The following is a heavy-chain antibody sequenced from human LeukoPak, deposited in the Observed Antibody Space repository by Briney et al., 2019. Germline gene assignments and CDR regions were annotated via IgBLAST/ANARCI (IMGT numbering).Heavy chain of an antibody. D-gene: IGHD3-9*01. J-gene: IGHJ5*02. CDR1: GFTFSSYG. CDR3: AKNLNFDWLLPENWFDP. Sequence: GGTLRLSCAASGFTFSSYGMSWVRQAPGKGLEWVSAISGSGGSTYYADSVKGRFTISRDNSKNTLYLQMNSPRAEDTAVYYCAKNLNFDWLLPENWFDPWGQGTLVTVSS. V-gene: IGHV3-23*01. CDR2: ISGSGGST.